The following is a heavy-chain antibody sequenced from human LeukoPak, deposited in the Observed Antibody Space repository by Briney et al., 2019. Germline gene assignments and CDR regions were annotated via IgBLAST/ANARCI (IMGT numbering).Heavy chain of an antibody. D-gene: IGHD3-3*01. CDR2: ISPDGSTT. CDR1: VFTFSSYG. V-gene: IGHV3-74*01. CDR3: TRDFDFSSAI. J-gene: IGHJ4*02. Sequence: GGSLRLSCAASVFTFSSYGMHWVRHAPWKGLVWVSRISPDGSTTGHADSVKGRFTTSRDNAKNTLFLQMNSLRAEDTAVYYCTRDFDFSSAIWGQGTLVTVSS.